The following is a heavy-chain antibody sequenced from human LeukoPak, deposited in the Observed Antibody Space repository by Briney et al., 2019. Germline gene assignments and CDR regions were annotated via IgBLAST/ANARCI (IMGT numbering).Heavy chain of an antibody. J-gene: IGHJ4*02. CDR3: TRDRVGATFDY. Sequence: GGSLRLSCTASGFTFGDYAMSWFRQAPGKGLEWVGFIRSKAYGGTTEYAASVKGRFTISRDDSKGIAYLQMNSLKTEDTAVYYCTRDRVGATFDYWGQGTLVTVSS. CDR2: IRSKAYGGTT. D-gene: IGHD1-26*01. V-gene: IGHV3-49*03. CDR1: GFTFGDYA.